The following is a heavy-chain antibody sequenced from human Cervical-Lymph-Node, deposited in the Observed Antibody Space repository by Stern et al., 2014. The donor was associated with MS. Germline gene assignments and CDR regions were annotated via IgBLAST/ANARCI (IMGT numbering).Heavy chain of an antibody. CDR1: GYTFTKYG. D-gene: IGHD3-10*01. V-gene: IGHV1-18*01. J-gene: IGHJ6*02. CDR3: VRDGLLWFGGYYYGMDV. CDR2: VSPYNGNR. Sequence: QVQLGQSGAEVKKPGASVKVSCKASGYTFTKYGISWVRQAPGQGLEWMGWVSPYNGNRDYAQNLQGRVTMTTDTSTNTAYMELRSLRSDDTGAYYCVRDGLLWFGGYYYGMDVWGQGTTVTVSS.